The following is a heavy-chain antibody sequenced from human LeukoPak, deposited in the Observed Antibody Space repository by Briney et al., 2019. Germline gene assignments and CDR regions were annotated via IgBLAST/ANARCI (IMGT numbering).Heavy chain of an antibody. CDR2: ISGSGGSS. J-gene: IGHJ3*02. Sequence: SGGSLRLSCAASGFTFSSYAMNWVRQAPGKGLEWASSISGSGGSSYYADSVKGRFTISRDYSKNTLYLQMNSLRAEDTAVYYCAKSSGINGDRNAFDIWGQGTMVTVSS. CDR1: GFTFSSYA. D-gene: IGHD4-17*01. V-gene: IGHV3-23*01. CDR3: AKSSGINGDRNAFDI.